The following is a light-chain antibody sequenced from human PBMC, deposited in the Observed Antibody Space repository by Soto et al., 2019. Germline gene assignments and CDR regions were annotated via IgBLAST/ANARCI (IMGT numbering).Light chain of an antibody. CDR2: DTS. CDR1: QSITIK. V-gene: IGKV3-15*01. CDR3: QQYNSWPPIT. J-gene: IGKJ5*01. Sequence: ELVMTQSPATLSVYKGGGATLSCRASQSITIKLAWYQQKPGQPPRLLIYDTSTRATGIPARFSGSGSGTEFTLTISSLQSEDFAIYYCQQYNSWPPITFGQGTLLEIK.